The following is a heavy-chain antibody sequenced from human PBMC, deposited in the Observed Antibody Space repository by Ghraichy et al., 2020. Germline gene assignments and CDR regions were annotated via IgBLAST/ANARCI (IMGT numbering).Heavy chain of an antibody. J-gene: IGHJ3*02. CDR2: IDFIGTT. Sequence: SETLSLTCSVSGDSVRDSRYYWGWIRQPPGQGLQWITSIDFIGTTYYNPSLKGRVAMSVDRYTNQFSLGLTSVTAADTAVYYCARGRPPQSGSYPDAFDIWGQGKMITVSS. CDR1: GDSVRDSRYY. CDR3: ARGRPPQSGSYPDAFDI. V-gene: IGHV4-39*07. D-gene: IGHD3-16*02.